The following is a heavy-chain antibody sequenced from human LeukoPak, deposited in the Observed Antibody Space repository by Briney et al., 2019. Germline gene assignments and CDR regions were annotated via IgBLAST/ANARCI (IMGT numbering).Heavy chain of an antibody. J-gene: IGHJ4*02. CDR3: AEGGYDQDFDY. Sequence: TGGSLRLSCAASGFIFSSYDMSWVRQGPGKGLEWVSGISGSGSSTYYADSVKGRFTISRDNSKNTLYLQMNSLRAEDTAVYYCAEGGYDQDFDYWARDPWSPSPQ. CDR1: GFIFSSYD. D-gene: IGHD2-2*01. CDR2: ISGSGSST. V-gene: IGHV3-23*01.